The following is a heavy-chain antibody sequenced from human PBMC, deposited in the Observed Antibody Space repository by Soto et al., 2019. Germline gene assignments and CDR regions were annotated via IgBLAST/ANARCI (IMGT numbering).Heavy chain of an antibody. CDR1: GFTFSSHA. Sequence: GGSLRLSCAASGFTFSSHAMSWVRQSHGKGPEWVAASGSSGATYFADSVKGRFTISRDNSKNTLFLEMDSLSPEHTGVYFCAKKGSGGNWFDTWGQGTLVTVS. J-gene: IGHJ5*02. V-gene: IGHV3-23*01. CDR3: AKKGSGGNWFDT. CDR2: SGSSGAT.